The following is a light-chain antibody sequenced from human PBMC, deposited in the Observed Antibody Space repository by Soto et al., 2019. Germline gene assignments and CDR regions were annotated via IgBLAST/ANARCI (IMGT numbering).Light chain of an antibody. Sequence: EMVLTRSSGTLSLSPGERATLSCRASQSVSNNYLAWYQQKPGQAPRLLIYGASNRATGIPDRFSGSGSGTDFTLTISRLEPEDFEVYYCQQYGRSGTFGQGTKVDIK. CDR3: QQYGRSGT. CDR2: GAS. V-gene: IGKV3-20*01. CDR1: QSVSNNY. J-gene: IGKJ1*01.